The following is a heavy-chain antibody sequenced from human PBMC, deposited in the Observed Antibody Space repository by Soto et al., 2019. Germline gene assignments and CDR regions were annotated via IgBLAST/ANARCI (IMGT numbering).Heavy chain of an antibody. Sequence: ASVKVSCKASGYVFAAYTIHWLRQAPGQGPEWMGIIDPPGGATTYAQNFQGRIIMTRDTSISTAYMDLSRLTSDDTAVYYCARRLRSPNYYDSSGYYDYWGQGTLVTVSS. CDR2: IDPPGGAT. J-gene: IGHJ4*02. V-gene: IGHV1-2*02. CDR3: ARRLRSPNYYDSSGYYDY. CDR1: GYVFAAYT. D-gene: IGHD3-22*01.